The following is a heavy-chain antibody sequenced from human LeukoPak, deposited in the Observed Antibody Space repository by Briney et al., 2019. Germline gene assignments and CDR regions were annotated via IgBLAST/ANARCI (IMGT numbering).Heavy chain of an antibody. Sequence: ASVTVSCKAPGYTFTDYYMYWVRQAPRQGLDVMGWINPNDGRTNYAQKFQGRITMTRDTSINTAYMDLTRLKSDYTALDYCARDGGLDYWGQGTPVSVSS. CDR3: ARDGGLDY. CDR1: GYTFTDYY. CDR2: INPNDGRT. V-gene: IGHV1-2*02. J-gene: IGHJ4*02.